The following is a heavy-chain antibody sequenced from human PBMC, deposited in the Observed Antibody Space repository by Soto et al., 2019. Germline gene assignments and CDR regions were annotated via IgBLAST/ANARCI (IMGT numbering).Heavy chain of an antibody. V-gene: IGHV1-69*01. D-gene: IGHD2-2*01. CDR2: IIPISGTA. CDR1: GGTFSSYA. J-gene: IGHJ6*02. Sequence: QVQLVQSGAEVKKAGSSVKVSCKASGGTFSSYAISWVRQAPGQGLEWMGGIIPISGTANYTQKFQGRVTITADESTSTAYMELSSLRSEDTAVYYCARLQGSSTSLEIYYYYYYGMAVWGQGNTVTVSS. CDR3: ARLQGSSTSLEIYYYYYYGMAV.